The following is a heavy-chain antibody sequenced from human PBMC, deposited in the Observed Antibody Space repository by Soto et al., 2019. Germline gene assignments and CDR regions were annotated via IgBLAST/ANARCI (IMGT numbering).Heavy chain of an antibody. CDR2: INHSGST. CDR1: GGSFSGYY. Sequence: PSETLSLTCAVYGGSFSGYYWSWIRQPPGKGLEWIGEINHSGSTYYNPSLKSRVTISVDTSKNQFSLKLSSVTAADTAVYYCARSVTPWGQGTLVTVSS. V-gene: IGHV4-34*09. D-gene: IGHD3-10*01. J-gene: IGHJ5*02. CDR3: ARSVTP.